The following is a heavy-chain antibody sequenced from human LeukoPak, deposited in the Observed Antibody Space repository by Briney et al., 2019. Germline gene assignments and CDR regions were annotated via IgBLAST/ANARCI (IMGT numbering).Heavy chain of an antibody. Sequence: SETLSLTCTVSGGSISSSNYYWGWIRQPPGKGLEWIGSIYYSGRTYYNPSLKSRVTISVDTSKNQFSLKLSSVTAADTAVYFCARHTYSGYDYPFDYWGQGTLVAVSS. V-gene: IGHV4-39*01. J-gene: IGHJ4*02. CDR3: ARHTYSGYDYPFDY. CDR1: GGSISSSNYY. D-gene: IGHD5-12*01. CDR2: IYYSGRT.